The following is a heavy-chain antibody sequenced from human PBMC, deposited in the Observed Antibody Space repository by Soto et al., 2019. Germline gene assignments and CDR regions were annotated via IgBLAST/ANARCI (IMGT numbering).Heavy chain of an antibody. Sequence: GGSLRLSCAASGFTFSDYYMSWIRQAPGKGLEWVSYISSSSSYTNYADSVKGRFTISRDNAKNSLYLQMNSLRAEDTAVYYCAKPFPLYSSSCYKIDYWGQGTLVTVSS. CDR1: GFTFSDYY. CDR3: AKPFPLYSSSCYKIDY. J-gene: IGHJ4*02. CDR2: ISSSSSYT. V-gene: IGHV3-11*03. D-gene: IGHD6-13*01.